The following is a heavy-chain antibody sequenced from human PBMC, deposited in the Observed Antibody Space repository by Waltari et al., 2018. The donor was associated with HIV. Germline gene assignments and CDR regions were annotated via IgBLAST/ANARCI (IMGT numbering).Heavy chain of an antibody. V-gene: IGHV7-4-1*02. J-gene: IGHJ4*02. CDR2: INTNTGIP. Sequence: QVQLVQSGSELKKPGASVKVSCQASGYNFTKNAINWVRQAPGQGLEWMGWINTNTGIPTYAQGFTGRFVFSLDTSVSTAFLQISSLKAEDTAVFYCARDSGSTRSFESWGQGALVTVSS. CDR3: ARDSGSTRSFES. CDR1: GYNFTKNA. D-gene: IGHD3-10*01.